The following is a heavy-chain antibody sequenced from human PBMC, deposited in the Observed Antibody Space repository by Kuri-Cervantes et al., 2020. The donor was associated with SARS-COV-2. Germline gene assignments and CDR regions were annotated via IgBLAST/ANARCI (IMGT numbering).Heavy chain of an antibody. D-gene: IGHD6-19*01. J-gene: IGHJ4*02. CDR2: IYYSGST. CDR3: ARDGPRIAVAGTYFDY. CDR1: GGSISSYY. V-gene: IGHV4-59*12. Sequence: SETLSLTCTVSGGSISSYYWSWIRQPPGKGLEWIGYIYYSGSTNYNPSLKSRVTISVDKSKNQFSLKLSSVTAADTAVYYCARDGPRIAVAGTYFDYWGQGTLVTISS.